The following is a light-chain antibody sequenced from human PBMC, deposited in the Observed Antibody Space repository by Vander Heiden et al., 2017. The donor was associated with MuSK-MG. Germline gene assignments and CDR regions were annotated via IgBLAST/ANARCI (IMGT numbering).Light chain of an antibody. J-gene: IGKJ3*01. CDR2: GAS. CDR3: QQYGSSPRLFT. V-gene: IGKV3-20*01. CDR1: QSVSSSS. Sequence: EIVLTQSPGTLSLSPGERATLSCRASQSVSSSSLAWYQQKPGQAPRLLIYGASSRATGIPNRFSGSGSGTDFTLTISRLEPEDFAVYYCQQYGSSPRLFTFGPGTKVXIK.